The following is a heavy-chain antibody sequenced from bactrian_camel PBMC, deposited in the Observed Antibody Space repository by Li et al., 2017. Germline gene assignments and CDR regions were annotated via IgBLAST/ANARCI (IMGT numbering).Heavy chain of an antibody. J-gene: IGHJ6*01. Sequence: HVQLVESGGGSVSAGVSPRISCSASGATDSTNCMAWFRQAPGKEREGVACLYIGVDTTYNTYYSDSVKGRFAVSQDNAKNTVHLQMNSLEPEYTAMYYCAADRFGCLRGRTALGSTTAFAYWGQGTQVTVS. V-gene: IGHV3S54*01. D-gene: IGHD3*01. CDR1: GATDSTNC. CDR2: LYIGVDTTYNT. CDR3: AADRFGCLRGRTALGSTTAFAY.